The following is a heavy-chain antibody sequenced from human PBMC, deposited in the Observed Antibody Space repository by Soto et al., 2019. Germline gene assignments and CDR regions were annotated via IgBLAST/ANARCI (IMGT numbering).Heavy chain of an antibody. CDR2: IRQDGSEK. Sequence: EVQLVESGGGLVQPGGSLRLSCAASGFTFGTYWMSWVRQAPGKGLEWVANIRQDGSEKYYVDSVKGRFTISRDNAKNSLYLHMNSLRAEDTAVYYCARGFLGYSSGWYWDYWGQGTLVTVSS. D-gene: IGHD6-19*01. J-gene: IGHJ4*02. CDR3: ARGFLGYSSGWYWDY. CDR1: GFTFGTYW. V-gene: IGHV3-7*01.